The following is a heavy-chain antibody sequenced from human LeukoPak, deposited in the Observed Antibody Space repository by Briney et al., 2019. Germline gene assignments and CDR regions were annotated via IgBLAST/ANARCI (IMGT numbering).Heavy chain of an antibody. CDR2: IYYSGST. CDR1: GGSFSGYY. V-gene: IGHV4-34*01. J-gene: IGHJ6*03. Sequence: PSETLSLTCAVYGGSFSGYYWSWIRQPPGKGLEWIGSIYYSGSTYYNPSLKSRVTISVDTSKNQFSLKLSSVTAADTAVYYCARDRRYDSGGYYYANYMDVWGKGTTVTVSS. D-gene: IGHD3-22*01. CDR3: ARDRRYDSGGYYYANYMDV.